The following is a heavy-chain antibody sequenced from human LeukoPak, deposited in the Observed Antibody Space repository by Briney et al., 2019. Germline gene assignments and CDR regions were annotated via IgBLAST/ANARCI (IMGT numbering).Heavy chain of an antibody. CDR3: TRDRGWDGYDYRGDY. CDR2: IRSKGHGGTT. V-gene: IGHV3-49*04. J-gene: IGHJ4*02. CDR1: GFRFGDFA. Sequence: GGSLRLSCTASGFRFGDFALTWVRQAPGKGLEGVAFIRSKGHGGTTEYAASVKGRFTISRDDPKSIAYLQMNSLKTEDTAVYYCTRDRGWDGYDYRGDYWGQGTLVTVSS. D-gene: IGHD5-12*01.